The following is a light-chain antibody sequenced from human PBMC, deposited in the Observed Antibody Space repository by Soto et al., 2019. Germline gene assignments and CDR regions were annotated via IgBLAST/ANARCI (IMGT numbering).Light chain of an antibody. CDR2: AAS. J-gene: IGKJ1*01. CDR3: QQLNSYPRT. V-gene: IGKV1-9*01. CDR1: EGINSY. Sequence: DIQLTQSPSFLSASVEDRVTITCRASEGINSYLAWYQQKPGQAPKLLVYAASTLQSGVPSRFSGSGSGTEFTLTSSSLQPEDFATYYCQQLNSYPRTFGQGTKVEIK.